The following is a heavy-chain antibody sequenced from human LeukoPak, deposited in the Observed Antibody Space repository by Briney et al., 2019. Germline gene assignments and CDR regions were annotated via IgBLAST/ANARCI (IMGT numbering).Heavy chain of an antibody. V-gene: IGHV4-34*01. CDR2: INHSGST. CDR3: ARRGIAVAPGGFDY. D-gene: IGHD6-19*01. Sequence: SETLSLTCAVYGGSFSGYYWSWIRQPPGKGLEWIGEINHSGSTNYNPSLKSRVTISVDTSKNQFSLKLSSVTAADTAVYYCARRGIAVAPGGFDYWGQGTLVTVSS. J-gene: IGHJ4*02. CDR1: GGSFSGYY.